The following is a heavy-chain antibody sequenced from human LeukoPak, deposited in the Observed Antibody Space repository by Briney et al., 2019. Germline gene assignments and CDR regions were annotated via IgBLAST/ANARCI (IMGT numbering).Heavy chain of an antibody. CDR2: IYSGGAT. Sequence: GGSLRLSCAASGFTVSSNYMSWVRQAPGKGLEWVSVIYSGGATYYTDSVKGRFTISRDNAKNSLYLQMNSLRAEDTAVYYCAREGGYSSSWYGFWGQGTLVTVSS. CDR1: GFTVSSNY. V-gene: IGHV3-53*01. CDR3: AREGGYSSSWYGF. D-gene: IGHD6-13*01. J-gene: IGHJ5*01.